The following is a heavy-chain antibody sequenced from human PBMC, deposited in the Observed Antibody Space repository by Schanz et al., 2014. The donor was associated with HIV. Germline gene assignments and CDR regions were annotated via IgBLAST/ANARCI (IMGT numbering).Heavy chain of an antibody. CDR3: ARGPRRKVAATYYYNGLDA. J-gene: IGHJ6*02. CDR2: IWYDGSNK. V-gene: IGHV3-33*01. CDR1: GFTFSSYG. D-gene: IGHD2-15*01. Sequence: VQLVESGGGLVQPGRSLRLSCAASGFTFSSYGMHWVRQAPGKGLEWVAVIWYDGSNKYYADSVKGRFTISRDNSKNTLYLQMNSLRAEDTAVYYCARGPRRKVAATYYYNGLDAWGQGTTVTVSS.